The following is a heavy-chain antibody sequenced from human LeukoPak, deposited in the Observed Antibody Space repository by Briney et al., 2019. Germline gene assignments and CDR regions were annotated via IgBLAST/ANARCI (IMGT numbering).Heavy chain of an antibody. D-gene: IGHD3-10*01. CDR3: ASIAMVRGVIIFDY. CDR1: GFTFSSYN. V-gene: IGHV3-21*01. Sequence: PGGSLRLSCAASGFTFSSYNMNWVRQAPGKGLEWVSSISSISSYIYYADSVKGRFTISRDNAKNSLYLQMNSLRAEDTAVYYCASIAMVRGVIIFDYWGQGTLVTVSS. CDR2: ISSISSYI. J-gene: IGHJ4*02.